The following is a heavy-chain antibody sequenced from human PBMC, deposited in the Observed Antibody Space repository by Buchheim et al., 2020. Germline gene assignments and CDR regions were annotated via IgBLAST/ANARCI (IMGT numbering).Heavy chain of an antibody. CDR1: GGSISSGGYS. CDR3: ARTPLIAVAGHYGMDV. CDR2: IYHSGST. V-gene: IGHV4-30-2*01. Sequence: QLQLQESGSGLVKPSQTLSLTCAVSGGSISSGGYSWSWIRQPPGKGLEWIGYIYHSGSTYYHPSLKSRVTISVARSKNPFFLKLSSVTAADTAVYYCARTPLIAVAGHYGMDVWGQGTT. D-gene: IGHD6-19*01. J-gene: IGHJ6*02.